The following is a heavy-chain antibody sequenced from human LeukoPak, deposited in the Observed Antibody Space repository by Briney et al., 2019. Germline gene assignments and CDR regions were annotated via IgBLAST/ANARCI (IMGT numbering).Heavy chain of an antibody. D-gene: IGHD2-2*01. J-gene: IGHJ6*03. CDR2: ISGSGGST. V-gene: IGHV3-23*01. CDR3: AKYMDCSSTSCGRYYYYYMDV. CDR1: GFTFSSYA. Sequence: GGSLRLSCAASGFTFSSYAMSWVRQAPGKGLEWVSAISGSGGSTYYADSVKGRFTISRDNSKNTLYLQMNSLRAEDTAVYYCAKYMDCSSTSCGRYYYYYMDVWGKGTTVTVSS.